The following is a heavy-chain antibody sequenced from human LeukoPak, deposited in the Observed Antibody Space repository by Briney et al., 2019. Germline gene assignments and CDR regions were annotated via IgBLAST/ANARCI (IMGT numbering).Heavy chain of an antibody. CDR2: INHSGIT. J-gene: IGHJ3*02. D-gene: IGHD3-10*01. CDR1: GGSFSGYY. CDR3: ARDQGGMVRGVILGAFDI. Sequence: SETLSLTCDVSGGSFSGYYWTWIRQPPGKGLEWIGEINHSGITNYNPSLKSRVTISLDTSKNQFSLRLTSVTAADTAVYYCARDQGGMVRGVILGAFDIWGQGTMVTVSS. V-gene: IGHV4-34*01.